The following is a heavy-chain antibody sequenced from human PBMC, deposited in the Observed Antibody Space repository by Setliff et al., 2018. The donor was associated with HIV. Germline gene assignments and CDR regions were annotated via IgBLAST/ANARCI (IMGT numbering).Heavy chain of an antibody. V-gene: IGHV4-4*07. CDR3: ARGRFHRLHRPYSGSGSLGIQYFDY. D-gene: IGHD3-10*01. CDR1: GGSISSYY. CDR2: IYTSGNT. Sequence: SETLSLTCTVSGGSISSYYWSWIRQPAGKGLEWIGRIYTSGNTNYNPSLRSRVTTSVDTSKSQFSLRLNSVTATDTALYYCARGRFHRLHRPYSGSGSLGIQYFDYWGQGTLVTVSS. J-gene: IGHJ4*02.